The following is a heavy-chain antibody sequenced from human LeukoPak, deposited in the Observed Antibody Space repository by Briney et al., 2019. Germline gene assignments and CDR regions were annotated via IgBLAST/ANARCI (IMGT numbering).Heavy chain of an antibody. V-gene: IGHV1-2*02. Sequence: ASVKVSCKASGYIFTDYYMHWVRQAPGQGLEWMGWINPNSGGTNYAQKFQGRVTMTRDTSISTAYMELSRLRSDDTAVYYCAITSSGSNYYFDYWGQGTLVTVSS. J-gene: IGHJ4*02. CDR3: AITSSGSNYYFDY. CDR2: INPNSGGT. D-gene: IGHD3-22*01. CDR1: GYIFTDYY.